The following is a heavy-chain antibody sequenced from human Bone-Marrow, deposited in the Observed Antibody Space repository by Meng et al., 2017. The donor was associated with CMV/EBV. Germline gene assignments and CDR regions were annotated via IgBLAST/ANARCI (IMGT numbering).Heavy chain of an antibody. CDR1: GFTFSDHH. D-gene: IGHD1-26*01. J-gene: IGHJ4*02. CDR3: ARIGYSGVWYGYFDY. CDR2: SRNKAHSYTT. V-gene: IGHV3-72*01. Sequence: GGSLRLSCAASGFTFSDHHMDWVRQAPGKGLEWVGRSRNKAHSYTTEYAASVKGRFTISRDDSKNSLYVQMNSLKAEDTAVYYCARIGYSGVWYGYFDYWGQGTLVTVPQ.